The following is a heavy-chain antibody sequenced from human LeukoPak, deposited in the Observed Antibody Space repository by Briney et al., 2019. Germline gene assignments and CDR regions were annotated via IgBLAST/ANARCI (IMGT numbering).Heavy chain of an antibody. CDR2: ISSSTGNI. Sequence: GGSLRLSCVASGFSLRTYNMNWVRQAPGKGQEWVSSISSSTGNIYYADSVKGRFTISRDNAKNSVYLQMNSLRAEDTAVYFCARDDYDILTGSGVDFDYWGQGTLVTVSS. J-gene: IGHJ4*02. CDR1: GFSLRTYN. CDR3: ARDDYDILTGSGVDFDY. D-gene: IGHD3-9*01. V-gene: IGHV3-21*01.